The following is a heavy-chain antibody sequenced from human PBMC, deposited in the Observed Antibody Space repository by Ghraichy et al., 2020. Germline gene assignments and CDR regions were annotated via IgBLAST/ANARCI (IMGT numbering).Heavy chain of an antibody. Sequence: SGVRRAPGEGLEWVSAMSGSGGSTYYADSVKGRFTISRDNSKNTLYLQMNSLRAEDTAVYYCAKGGGDTAMVKTPFDYWAREPWSPSPQ. CDR3: AKGGGDTAMVKTPFDY. V-gene: IGHV3-23*01. D-gene: IGHD5-18*01. J-gene: IGHJ4*02. CDR2: MSGSGGST.